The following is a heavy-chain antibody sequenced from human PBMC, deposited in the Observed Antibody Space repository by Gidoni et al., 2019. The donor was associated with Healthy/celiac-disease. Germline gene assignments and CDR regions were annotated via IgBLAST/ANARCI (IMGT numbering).Heavy chain of an antibody. CDR2: TYYSGST. V-gene: IGHV4-59*01. CDR3: ARDRGGSWGFDP. J-gene: IGHJ5*02. Sequence: QVQLQESGPGLVKPSETLSLTCTVSGGSISSYYWSWIRQPPRKGLEWIGYTYYSGSTNYNPSLKSRVTISVDTSKNQFSLKRSSVTAADTAVYYCARDRGGSWGFDPWGQGTLVTVSS. D-gene: IGHD1-26*01. CDR1: GGSISSYY.